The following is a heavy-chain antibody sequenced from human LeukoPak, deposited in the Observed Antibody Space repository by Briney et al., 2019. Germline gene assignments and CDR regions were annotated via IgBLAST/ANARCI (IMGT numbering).Heavy chain of an antibody. J-gene: IGHJ4*02. Sequence: IPGGSLRLSCAASGFTFSSYSMNWVRQAPGKGLEWVSSISSSSSYIYYADSVKGRFTISRDNAKNSLYLQMNSLRAEDTAVYYCARDAEYYYDSSGYYAYWGQGTLVTVSS. D-gene: IGHD3-22*01. CDR3: ARDAEYYYDSSGYYAY. CDR1: GFTFSSYS. CDR2: ISSSSSYI. V-gene: IGHV3-21*01.